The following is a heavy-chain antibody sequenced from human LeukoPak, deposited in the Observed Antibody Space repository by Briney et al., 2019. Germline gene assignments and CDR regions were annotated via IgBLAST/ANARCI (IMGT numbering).Heavy chain of an antibody. D-gene: IGHD6-6*01. CDR2: ITPNSGDT. CDR3: ARRSTSSWSWFDP. Sequence: GASVKVSCKASGYTFTGYYMHWVRQAPGQGLEWLGWITPNSGDTNYAQKFQGRVTMTRDTSISTAYMELSSLRSDDTAVYYCARRSTSSWSWFDPWGQGTLVTVSS. J-gene: IGHJ5*02. CDR1: GYTFTGYY. V-gene: IGHV1-2*02.